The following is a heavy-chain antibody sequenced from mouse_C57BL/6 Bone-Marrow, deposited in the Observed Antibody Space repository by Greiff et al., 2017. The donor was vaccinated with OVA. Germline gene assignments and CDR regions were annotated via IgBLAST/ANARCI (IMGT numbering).Heavy chain of an antibody. D-gene: IGHD1-1*01. CDR1: GYTFTEYT. V-gene: IGHV1-62-2*01. Sequence: QVQLKESGAELVKPGASVKLSCKASGYTFTEYTIHWVKQRSGQGLEWIGWFYPGSGSIKYNEKFKDKATLTADKSSSTVYMEISRLTSEDSAVYFCARHVPITTVVAHYFDYWGQGTTLTVSS. CDR2: FYPGSGSI. J-gene: IGHJ2*01. CDR3: ARHVPITTVVAHYFDY.